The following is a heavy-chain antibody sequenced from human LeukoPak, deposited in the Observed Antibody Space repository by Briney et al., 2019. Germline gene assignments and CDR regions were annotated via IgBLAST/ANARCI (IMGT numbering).Heavy chain of an antibody. J-gene: IGHJ5*02. Sequence: SVKVSCKASGYTFTGYYMHWVRQAPGQGLEWMGWINPNSGGPNYAQKFQGRVTMTRDTSISTAYMELSRLRSDDTAVYYCATTFTGNYYGSGNPWGQGTLVTVSS. CDR3: ATTFTGNYYGSGNP. V-gene: IGHV1-2*02. D-gene: IGHD3-10*01. CDR2: INPNSGGP. CDR1: GYTFTGYY.